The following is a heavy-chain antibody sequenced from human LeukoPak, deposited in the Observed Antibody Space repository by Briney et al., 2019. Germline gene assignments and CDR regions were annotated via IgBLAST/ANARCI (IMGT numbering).Heavy chain of an antibody. CDR3: ARDQYSSGWYGDYFDY. V-gene: IGHV3-21*01. Sequence: GGSLRLSCAASGFPFSSYSMNWVRQAPGKGLEWVSSISSSSTYMYYADSVKGRFTISRDNANNSLYLQMNSLRVEDTAVYYCARDQYSSGWYGDYFDYWGQGTLVTVSS. CDR2: ISSSSTYM. CDR1: GFPFSSYS. D-gene: IGHD6-19*01. J-gene: IGHJ4*02.